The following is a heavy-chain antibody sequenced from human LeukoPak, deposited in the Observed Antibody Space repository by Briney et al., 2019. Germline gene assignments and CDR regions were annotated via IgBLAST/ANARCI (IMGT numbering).Heavy chain of an antibody. CDR2: IYYSGST. Sequence: PSGTLSLTCTVSGGSISSYYWNWIRQPPGKGLEWIGYIYYSGSTNYNPSLKSRVTISVDTSKNQFSLKLSSVTAADTAVYFCARQLRGEAVADHLHPFDYWGQGTLVTVSS. D-gene: IGHD6-19*01. J-gene: IGHJ4*02. CDR1: GGSISSYY. CDR3: ARQLRGEAVADHLHPFDY. V-gene: IGHV4-59*08.